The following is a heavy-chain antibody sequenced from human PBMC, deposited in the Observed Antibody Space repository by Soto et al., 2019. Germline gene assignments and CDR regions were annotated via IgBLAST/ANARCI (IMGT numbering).Heavy chain of an antibody. CDR2: IKSKTDGGTT. CDR3: TTALSSGDFDY. CDR1: GFTFSNAW. V-gene: IGHV3-15*01. J-gene: IGHJ4*02. D-gene: IGHD2-21*01. Sequence: EVQLVESGGGLVKPGGSLRLSCAASGFTFSNAWMSWVRQAPGKGLEWVGRIKSKTDGGTTNYAAPVKGRFTISRDDSKNTLYLQMNSLKTEDTAVYYCTTALSSGDFDYWGQGTLVTVSS.